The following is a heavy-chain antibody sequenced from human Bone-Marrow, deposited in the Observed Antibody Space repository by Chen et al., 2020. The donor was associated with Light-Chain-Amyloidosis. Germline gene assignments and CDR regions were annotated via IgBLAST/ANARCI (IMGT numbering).Heavy chain of an antibody. Sequence: EVQLVESGGGLVQPGGSLRLSWATSGFNFSSFGMSWVRQAPGKGLEWVSTVSGSTVSTYYAGAVKGRFIISRDNSKSTLYLQMNSLRAGDTAVYFCTRKGCYFDFWGQGSLVTVSS. J-gene: IGHJ4*02. CDR3: TRKGCYFDF. V-gene: IGHV3-23*04. CDR2: VSGSTVST. CDR1: GFNFSSFG. D-gene: IGHD3-10*01.